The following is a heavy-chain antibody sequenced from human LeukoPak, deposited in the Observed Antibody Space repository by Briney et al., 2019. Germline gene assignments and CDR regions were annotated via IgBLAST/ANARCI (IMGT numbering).Heavy chain of an antibody. CDR3: ARHLEGGSGSNAFDI. CDR1: GGTFSSYA. D-gene: IGHD3-10*01. J-gene: IGHJ3*02. Sequence: SAKVSCKASGGTFSSYAISWVRQAPGQGLEWMGGIIPIFGTANYAQKFQGRVTITTDESTSTAYMELSSLRSEDTAVYYCARHLEGGSGSNAFDIWGQGTMVTVSS. V-gene: IGHV1-69*05. CDR2: IIPIFGTA.